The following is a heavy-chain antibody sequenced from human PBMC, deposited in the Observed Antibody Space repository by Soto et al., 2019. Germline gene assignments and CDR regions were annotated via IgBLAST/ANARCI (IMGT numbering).Heavy chain of an antibody. CDR1: GGTFSSYA. V-gene: IGHV1-69*01. CDR3: ARTVSGRYFPSDYYYGMDV. Sequence: QGLLVQSGAEVKKPGSSVKVSCKASGGTFSSYAISWVRQAPGQGLEWMGGIIPIFGTANYAQKFQGRVTITADESTSKAYMELSSLRSEDTAVYYCARTVSGRYFPSDYYYGMDVWGQGTTVTVSS. D-gene: IGHD1-26*01. J-gene: IGHJ6*02. CDR2: IIPIFGTA.